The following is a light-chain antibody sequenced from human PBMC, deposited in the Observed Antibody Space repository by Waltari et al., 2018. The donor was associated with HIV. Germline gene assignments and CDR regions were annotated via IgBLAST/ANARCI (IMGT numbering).Light chain of an antibody. Sequence: DVVMTQSPLLLPVTLGQPASISCNSSQSLVYTDGNTYLDWFQQRPGQSPRRLLYQVSKRDSGVPDRFSCSGSGTDFTLKIKAVATEDVATYYCMQGTHWPPYTFGQGTKLDI. CDR2: QVS. CDR3: MQGTHWPPYT. V-gene: IGKV2-30*01. CDR1: QSLVYTDGNTY. J-gene: IGKJ2*01.